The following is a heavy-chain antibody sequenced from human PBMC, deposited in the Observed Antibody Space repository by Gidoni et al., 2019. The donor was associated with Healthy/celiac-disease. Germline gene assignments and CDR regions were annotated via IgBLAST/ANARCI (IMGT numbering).Heavy chain of an antibody. Sequence: QVQLQESGPGLVKPSQTLSLTCTVSGGSISSGSYYWSWIRQPAGKGLEWIGRIYTSGSTNYNPSLKSRVTISVDTSKNQFSLKLSSVTAADTAVYYCAGSAAAGDYWGQGTLVTVSS. J-gene: IGHJ4*02. CDR2: IYTSGST. CDR3: AGSAAAGDY. V-gene: IGHV4-61*02. CDR1: GGSISSGSYY. D-gene: IGHD6-13*01.